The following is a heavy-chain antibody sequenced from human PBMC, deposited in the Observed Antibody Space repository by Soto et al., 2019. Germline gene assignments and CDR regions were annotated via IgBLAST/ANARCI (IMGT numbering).Heavy chain of an antibody. J-gene: IGHJ4*02. CDR1: GFSASSNY. Sequence: EVQLVESGGGLIQPGGSLRLSCAASGFSASSNYISWVRQAPGRGLEWVSLIYSGGGTYYADSVKGRFTISRDNSKNTLYIKMNTLCADDTAVYCCAAYGSLDYWGQGTVVTVSS. V-gene: IGHV3-53*01. CDR3: AAYGSLDY. CDR2: IYSGGGT. D-gene: IGHD6-13*01.